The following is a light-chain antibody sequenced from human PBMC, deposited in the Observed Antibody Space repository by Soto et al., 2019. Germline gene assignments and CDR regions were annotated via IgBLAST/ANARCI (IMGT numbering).Light chain of an antibody. CDR2: RDS. V-gene: IGLV3-9*01. CDR1: NIGSKN. CDR3: QVWDSSTYNDV. J-gene: IGLJ1*01. Sequence: SYELTQPLSVSVALGQTARITCGGNNIGSKNVHWYQQKPGQAPVLVIYRDSNRPSGIPERFSGSNSGNTATLTISRAQAGDEADYYCQVWDSSTYNDVFGTGTKLTVL.